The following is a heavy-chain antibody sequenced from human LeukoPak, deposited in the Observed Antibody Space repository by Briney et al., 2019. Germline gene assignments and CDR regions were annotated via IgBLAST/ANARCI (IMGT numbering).Heavy chain of an antibody. CDR3: ARGWVYATVAGSYYFDY. V-gene: IGHV1-69*13. J-gene: IGHJ4*02. CDR2: IIPIFGTA. CDR1: GGTFSSYA. D-gene: IGHD6-19*01. Sequence: SVKVSCKASGGTFSSYAISWVRPAPGQGLEWMGGIIPIFGTANYAQKFQGRVTITADESTSTAYMELSSLRSEDTAVYYCARGWVYATVAGSYYFDYWGQGTLVTVSS.